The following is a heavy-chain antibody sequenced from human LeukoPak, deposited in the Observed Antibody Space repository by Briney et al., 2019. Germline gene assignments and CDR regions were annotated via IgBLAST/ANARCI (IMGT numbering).Heavy chain of an antibody. J-gene: IGHJ4*02. V-gene: IGHV1-2*02. Sequence: ASVKVSCKASGYTFTGYYMHWVRQAPGQGLEWMGWINPNSGGTNYAQKFQGRVTMTRDTSISTAYMELSRLRSDDTAVYYCARDRVGSSRTHFDYWGQGTLVTVSS. CDR3: ARDRVGSSRTHFDY. D-gene: IGHD6-13*01. CDR2: INPNSGGT. CDR1: GYTFTGYY.